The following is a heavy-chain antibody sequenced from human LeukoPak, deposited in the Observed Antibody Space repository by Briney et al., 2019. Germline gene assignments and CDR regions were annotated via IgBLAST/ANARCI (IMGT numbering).Heavy chain of an antibody. Sequence: GGSLRLSCAASGFTFSSYSMNWVPQAPGKGLEGVSSISSSSSYLYYADSVKGRITISRDNAKNSLYLQMNSLRAEDTAVYYCARDLDPDVVYDILTGYYNGFDYWGQGTLVTVSS. CDR2: ISSSSSYL. D-gene: IGHD3-9*01. CDR1: GFTFSSYS. V-gene: IGHV3-21*01. J-gene: IGHJ4*02. CDR3: ARDLDPDVVYDILTGYYNGFDY.